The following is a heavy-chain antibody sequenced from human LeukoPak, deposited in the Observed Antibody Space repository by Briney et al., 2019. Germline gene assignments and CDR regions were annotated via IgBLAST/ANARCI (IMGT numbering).Heavy chain of an antibody. CDR1: GSTFSTYA. V-gene: IGHV3-23*01. CDR3: AKDKMDPYQLLLRSYAFDI. J-gene: IGHJ3*02. D-gene: IGHD2-2*01. Sequence: PGGSLRLSCVASGSTFSTYAMTWVRQAPGKRLEWVSAISGSGGSTSYVDSMKGRFTISRDNSKNTLYLQMNSLRAEDTVVYYCAKDKMDPYQLLLRSYAFDIWGQGTMVTVSS. CDR2: ISGSGGST.